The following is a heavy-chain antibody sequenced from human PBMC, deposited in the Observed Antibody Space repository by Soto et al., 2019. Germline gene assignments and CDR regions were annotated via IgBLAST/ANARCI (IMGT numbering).Heavy chain of an antibody. V-gene: IGHV1-69*06. J-gene: IGHJ6*02. Sequence: SVKVSCKASGGTFSSYAISWVRQAPGQGLEWMGGIIPIFGTANYAQKFQGRVTITADKSTSTAYMELSSLRSEDTAVYYCAREEYSSGSDYYYYYGMDVWGQGTTVTVS. D-gene: IGHD3-22*01. CDR2: IIPIFGTA. CDR3: AREEYSSGSDYYYYYGMDV. CDR1: GGTFSSYA.